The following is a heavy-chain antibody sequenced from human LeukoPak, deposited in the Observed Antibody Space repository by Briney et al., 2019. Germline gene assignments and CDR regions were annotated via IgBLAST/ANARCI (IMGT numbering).Heavy chain of an antibody. V-gene: IGHV4-30-4*07. J-gene: IGHJ6*03. CDR3: ARGPPRYYYMDV. CDR2: IYYSGST. Sequence: SSQTLSLTCAVSGGSISSSAYSWSWIRQPPGKGLERIGYIYYSGSTYSNPSLESRVTISVDTSKNHFSLKLNSVTAADTAVYYCARGPPRYYYMDVWGKGTTVTVSS. CDR1: GGSISSSAYS.